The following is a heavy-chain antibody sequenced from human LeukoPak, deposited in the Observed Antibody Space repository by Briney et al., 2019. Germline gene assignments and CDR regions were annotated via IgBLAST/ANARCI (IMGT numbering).Heavy chain of an antibody. CDR3: ATGGGYYPLFFDY. J-gene: IGHJ4*02. CDR2: ISGSGGST. Sequence: PGGSLRLSCAASGFTFSGYAMSWVRQAPGKGLEWVSGISGSGGSTYYADSVKGRFTISRDNSKNTLYLQMNSLRAEDTAVYYCATGGGYYPLFFDYWGQGTLVTVSS. CDR1: GFTFSGYA. D-gene: IGHD3-3*01. V-gene: IGHV3-23*01.